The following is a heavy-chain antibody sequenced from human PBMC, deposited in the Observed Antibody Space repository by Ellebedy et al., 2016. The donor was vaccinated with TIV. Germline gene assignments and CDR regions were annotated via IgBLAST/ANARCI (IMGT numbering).Heavy chain of an antibody. J-gene: IGHJ6*02. Sequence: GSLRLSCAVSGGSASSGSYYWNWIRQPPGKGLEWIGYIYYSGSTNYNPSLKSRVTISVDTSKNQFSLKLSSVTAADTAVYYCARVAARNYGMDVWGQGTTVTVSS. CDR3: ARVAARNYGMDV. V-gene: IGHV4-61*01. D-gene: IGHD6-13*01. CDR1: GGSASSGSYY. CDR2: IYYSGST.